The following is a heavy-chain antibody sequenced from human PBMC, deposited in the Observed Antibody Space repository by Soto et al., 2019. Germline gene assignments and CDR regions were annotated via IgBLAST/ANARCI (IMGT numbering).Heavy chain of an antibody. CDR3: ARGEYYDILTGKSPLYY. CDR2: ISYDGSNK. D-gene: IGHD3-9*01. V-gene: IGHV3-30-3*01. J-gene: IGHJ4*02. CDR1: GFTFSSYA. Sequence: GGSLRLSCAASGFTFSSYAMHWVRQAPGKGLEWVAVISYDGSNKYYADSVKGRFTISRDNSKNTLYLQMNSLRAEDTAVYYCARGEYYDILTGKSPLYYWGQGTLVTVSS.